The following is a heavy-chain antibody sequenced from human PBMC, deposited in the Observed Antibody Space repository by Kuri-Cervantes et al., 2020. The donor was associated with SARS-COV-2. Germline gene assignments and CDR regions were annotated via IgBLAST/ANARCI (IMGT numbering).Heavy chain of an antibody. Sequence: GESLKISCVASGFTFSAYTLNWVRQAPGKGLEWVSPITRNSVYISYADSLKGRFTISRDNAKNSLYLQMNSLRAEDTALYYCGRVADTLVSYGTDAFDIWGQGTMVTVSS. CDR1: GFTFSAYT. D-gene: IGHD3-16*01. CDR3: GRVADTLVSYGTDAFDI. V-gene: IGHV3-21*01. J-gene: IGHJ3*02. CDR2: ITRNSVYI.